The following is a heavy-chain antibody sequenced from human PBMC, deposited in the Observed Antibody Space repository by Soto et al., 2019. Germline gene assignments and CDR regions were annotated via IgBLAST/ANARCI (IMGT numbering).Heavy chain of an antibody. D-gene: IGHD1-26*01. V-gene: IGHV3-21*01. J-gene: IGHJ4*02. Sequence: GGSLRLSCAASGFTFSSYSMNWVRQAPGKGLEWVSSISSSSSYIYYADSVKGRFTISRDNAKNSLYLQMNSLRAEDTAVYYCARAYSGSYYSTYWGQGTPVTVSS. CDR2: ISSSSSYI. CDR1: GFTFSSYS. CDR3: ARAYSGSYYSTY.